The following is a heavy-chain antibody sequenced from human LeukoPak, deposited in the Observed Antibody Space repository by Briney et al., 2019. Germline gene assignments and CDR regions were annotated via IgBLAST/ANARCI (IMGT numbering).Heavy chain of an antibody. J-gene: IGHJ6*03. D-gene: IGHD6-6*01. V-gene: IGHV5-51*01. CDR3: ARGGSSSPLDYYYYMDV. Sequence: GESLKISCKGSGYSFTNYWIGWVRQMPGKGLEWMGIIYPGDSDTRYSPSFQGQVTISADKSIRTAYLQWSSLKDSDTAMYYCARGGSSSPLDYYYYMDVWGKGTTVTVSS. CDR2: IYPGDSDT. CDR1: GYSFTNYW.